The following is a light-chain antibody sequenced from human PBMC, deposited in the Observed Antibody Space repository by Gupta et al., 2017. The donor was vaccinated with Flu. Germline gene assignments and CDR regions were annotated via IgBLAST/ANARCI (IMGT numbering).Light chain of an antibody. J-gene: IGKJ1*01. V-gene: IGKV1-5*03. CDR1: QGMSSW. Sequence: PSTLSASGGDRVTITCRASQGMSSWLDWFLQKPGKAPQLLIYKASNLEEGVPSRFSGRGSGTEFTLTISSLQPDDFATYYCQQYNSYSWTFGQGTKVEIK. CDR2: KAS. CDR3: QQYNSYSWT.